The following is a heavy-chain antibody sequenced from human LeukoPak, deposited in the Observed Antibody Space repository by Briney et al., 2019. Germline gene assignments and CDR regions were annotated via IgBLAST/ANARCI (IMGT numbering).Heavy chain of an antibody. V-gene: IGHV4-4*07. D-gene: IGHD4-17*01. CDR3: ARDLSPLYGRYYYYHMDV. CDR1: GGSISSYH. CDR2: IYTSGST. J-gene: IGHJ6*03. Sequence: PSETLSLTCTVSGGSISSYHWSWIRQPAGKGLEWIGRIYTSGSTNYNPSLKRRVTMSLDTSKNQFSLKVTSVTAADTALYYCARDLSPLYGRYYYYHMDVWGKGTTVTVSS.